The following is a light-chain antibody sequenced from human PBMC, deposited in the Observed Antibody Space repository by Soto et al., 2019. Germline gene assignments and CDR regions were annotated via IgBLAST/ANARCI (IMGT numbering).Light chain of an antibody. Sequence: QSVLTQPPSVSGAPGQRVTISCTGSSSNIGAGYDVHWYQQLPGTAPKLLIYGNSNRPSGVPDRFSGSKSCTSASLAITGLQAEDEADYYCQPYDSSLSGWVFGGGTKLTVL. V-gene: IGLV1-40*01. CDR1: SSNIGAGYD. J-gene: IGLJ3*02. CDR2: GNS. CDR3: QPYDSSLSGWV.